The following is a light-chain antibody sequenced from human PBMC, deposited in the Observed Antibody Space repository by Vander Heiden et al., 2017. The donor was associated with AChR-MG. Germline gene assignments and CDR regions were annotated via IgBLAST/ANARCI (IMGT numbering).Light chain of an antibody. Sequence: QSALTQPRSVSGSPGQSVTISCTGTSSDVGGYNYVSWYPQHPGKAPKPMVYDVSKRPSAVPERFSGAKAGNTASLTISGLQAEDEADYYGCSYAGSLYVFGTGTKVTVL. CDR3: CSYAGSLYV. V-gene: IGLV2-11*01. J-gene: IGLJ1*01. CDR1: SSDVGGYNY. CDR2: DVS.